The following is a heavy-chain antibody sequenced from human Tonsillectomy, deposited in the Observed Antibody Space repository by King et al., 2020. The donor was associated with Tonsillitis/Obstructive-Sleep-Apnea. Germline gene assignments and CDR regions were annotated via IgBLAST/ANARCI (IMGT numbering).Heavy chain of an antibody. CDR1: GFTFSGYS. CDR2: ISGSGDTI. Sequence: VQLVESGGGLVQPGGSLSLSCAASGFTFSGYSMNWVRQAPGKGLEWLSYISGSGDTIYHADSVKGRFTISRDNARNSLYLQMNSLRDEDTAVYYCARPGGRSITGTFVAFDVWGQGTLVTVSS. V-gene: IGHV3-48*02. CDR3: ARPGGRSITGTFVAFDV. J-gene: IGHJ3*01. D-gene: IGHD1-7*01.